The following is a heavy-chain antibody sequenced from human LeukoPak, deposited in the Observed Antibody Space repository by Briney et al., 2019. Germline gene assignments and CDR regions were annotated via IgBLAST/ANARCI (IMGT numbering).Heavy chain of an antibody. CDR2: INHSGST. D-gene: IGHD2-15*01. J-gene: IGHJ4*02. CDR3: ASPNIGYCSGGSCYSAPPPFDY. Sequence: PSETLSLTCAVYGGSFSGYYWSWIRQPPGKGLEWIGEINHSGSTNYNPSLKSRVTISVDTSKIQFSLKLSSVTAADTAVYYCASPNIGYCSGGSCYSAPPPFDYWSQGTLVTVSS. V-gene: IGHV4-34*01. CDR1: GGSFSGYY.